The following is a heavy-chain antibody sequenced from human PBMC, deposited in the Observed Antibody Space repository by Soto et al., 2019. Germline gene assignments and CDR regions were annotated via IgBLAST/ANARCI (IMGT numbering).Heavy chain of an antibody. V-gene: IGHV4-61*01. CDR2: IYYSGST. CDR3: ARDRESDYYYYGMDV. J-gene: IGHJ6*02. Sequence: SETLSLTCTVSGGSVSSGSYYWSWIRQPPGKGLEWIGYIYYSGSTNYNPSLKSRVTISVDTSKNQFSLKLSSVTAADTAVYYCARDRESDYYYYGMDVRGQGTTVTVSS. CDR1: GGSVSSGSYY. D-gene: IGHD1-26*01.